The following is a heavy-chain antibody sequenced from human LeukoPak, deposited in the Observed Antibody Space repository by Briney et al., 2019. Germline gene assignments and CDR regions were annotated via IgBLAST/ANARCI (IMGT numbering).Heavy chain of an antibody. V-gene: IGHV4-59*01. Sequence: PSETPSLTCTVSGGSISSYYWSWIRQPPGKGLEWIGYIYYSGSTNYNPSLKSRVTISVDTSKNQFSLKLSSVTAADTAVYYCARGNIAVAGTDHWGQGTLVTVSS. CDR3: ARGNIAVAGTDH. J-gene: IGHJ4*02. CDR1: GGSISSYY. CDR2: IYYSGST. D-gene: IGHD6-19*01.